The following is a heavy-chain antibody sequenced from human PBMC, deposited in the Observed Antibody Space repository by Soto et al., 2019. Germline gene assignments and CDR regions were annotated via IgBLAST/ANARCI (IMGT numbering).Heavy chain of an antibody. Sequence: NPSETLSLTCTVSGGSISSYYWSWIRQPPGKGLEWIGYIYYSGSTNYNPSLKSRVTISVDTSKNQFSLKLSSVTAADTAVHYCAREQPSVAGAFDYWGQGTLVTVSS. D-gene: IGHD6-19*01. J-gene: IGHJ4*02. CDR3: AREQPSVAGAFDY. CDR1: GGSISSYY. CDR2: IYYSGST. V-gene: IGHV4-59*01.